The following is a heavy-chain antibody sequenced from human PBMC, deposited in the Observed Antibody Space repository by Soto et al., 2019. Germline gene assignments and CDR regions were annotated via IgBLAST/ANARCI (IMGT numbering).Heavy chain of an antibody. CDR2: IYHSGST. J-gene: IGHJ3*02. CDR1: GGSISSSNW. Sequence: QVQLQESGPGLVKPSGTLSLTCAVSGGSISSSNWWSWVRQPPGKGLEWIGEIYHSGSTNYNPSLNSCVTISVDKSKKQFSLKLSSVTAADTAVYYCAISGVLVAATPHAFDIWGQGTMVTVSS. D-gene: IGHD2-15*01. V-gene: IGHV4-4*02. CDR3: AISGVLVAATPHAFDI.